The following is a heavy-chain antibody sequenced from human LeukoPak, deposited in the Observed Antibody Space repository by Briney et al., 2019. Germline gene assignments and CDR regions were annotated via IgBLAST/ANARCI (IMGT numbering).Heavy chain of an antibody. CDR3: ATDFSSGWPQKGQFDY. CDR2: ISSSGNYI. CDR1: GFTFTSYN. D-gene: IGHD6-19*01. V-gene: IGHV3-21*01. J-gene: IGHJ4*02. Sequence: GGSLRLSCAASGFTFTSYNMNWVRQAPGKGLEWVSFISSSGNYIYYGDLVKGRFTISRDNAKNSLYLQMNSLRAEDTAVYYCATDFSSGWPQKGQFDYWGQGTLVIVSS.